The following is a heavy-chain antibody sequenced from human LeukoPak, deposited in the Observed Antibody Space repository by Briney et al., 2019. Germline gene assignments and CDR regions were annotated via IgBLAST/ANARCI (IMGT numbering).Heavy chain of an antibody. CDR3: ARGDYVWGSYFN. Sequence: PSETLSLTCTVSGGSMTSGSYYWSWIRKPAGKGLEWIGCVYTSGNTEYTPSLKSRVIISIDTSKNQFSLKLSSVTAADTAVYYCARGDYVWGSYFNWGQGTLVTVSS. V-gene: IGHV4-61*02. J-gene: IGHJ4*02. CDR1: GGSMTSGSYY. D-gene: IGHD3-16*01. CDR2: VYTSGNT.